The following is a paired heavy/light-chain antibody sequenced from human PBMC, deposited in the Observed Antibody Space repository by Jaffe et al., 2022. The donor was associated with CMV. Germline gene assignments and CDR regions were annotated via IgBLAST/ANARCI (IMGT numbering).Light chain of an antibody. V-gene: IGLV3-9*01. CDR1: NIGSKN. Sequence: SYDLTQPLSVSVALGQTARIPCGGHNIGSKNVHWYQQKPGQAPLLVIYRDANRPSGIPERFSGSNSGNTATLTISRAQVGDDSHYYCQVWDSSSVLFGGGTKLTVL. CDR3: QVWDSSSVL. J-gene: IGLJ2*01. CDR2: RDA.
Heavy chain of an antibody. CDR3: ARDPSSWSGGAYYFYGMDV. CDR1: GGSMSSNY. CDR2: IYYSGTT. D-gene: IGHD6-13*01. Sequence: QVQLQESGPGLVKPSEALSLTCTVSGGSMSSNYWSWIRQSPGKGLEWIGYIYYSGTTTYNPSLKSRVTISVDTSKNQFSLKLASVSAADTAVYYCARDPSSWSGGAYYFYGMDVWGRGTTVTVSS. V-gene: IGHV4-59*01. J-gene: IGHJ6*02.